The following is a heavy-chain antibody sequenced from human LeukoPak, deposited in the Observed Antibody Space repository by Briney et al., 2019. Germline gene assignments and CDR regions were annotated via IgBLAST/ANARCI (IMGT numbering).Heavy chain of an antibody. J-gene: IGHJ6*02. CDR2: INHSGST. Sequence: SETLSLTCAVYGGSFSGYYWSWIRQPPGKGLEWIGEINHSGSTNYNPSLKSRVTISVDTSKNQFSLKRSSVTAADTAVYYCARGSPVVPAIYYYYYYGMDVWGQGTTVTVSS. V-gene: IGHV4-34*01. CDR3: ARGSPVVPAIYYYYYYGMDV. CDR1: GGSFSGYY. D-gene: IGHD2-2*01.